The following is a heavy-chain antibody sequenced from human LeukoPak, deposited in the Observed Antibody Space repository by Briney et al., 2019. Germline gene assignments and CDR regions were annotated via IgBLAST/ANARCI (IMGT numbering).Heavy chain of an antibody. CDR3: AKDGSLIGTPSDY. CDR2: LSGGDGGT. CDR1: GLTLSSYA. D-gene: IGHD1-20*01. Sequence: GGSLRLSCAASGLTLSSYAMSWVRQAPGKGLEWVSTLSGGDGGTYYADSVKGRFTISRDNSKNTLYLQMNSLRAEDTAVYYCAKDGSLIGTPSDYWGQGTLVTVSS. J-gene: IGHJ4*02. V-gene: IGHV3-23*01.